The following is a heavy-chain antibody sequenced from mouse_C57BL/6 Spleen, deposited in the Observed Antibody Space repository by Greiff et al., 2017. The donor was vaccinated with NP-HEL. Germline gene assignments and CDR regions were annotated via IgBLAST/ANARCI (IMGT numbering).Heavy chain of an antibody. V-gene: IGHV1-69*01. CDR2: IDPSDSYT. CDR3: ARVSPNAMDY. Sequence: QVQLQQSGAELVMPGASVKLSCKASGYTFTSYWMHWVKQRPGQGLEWIGEIDPSDSYTNYNQKFKGKSTLTVDKSSSTAYMQLSSLTSEDSAVYYCARVSPNAMDYWGQGTSVTVSS. CDR1: GYTFTSYW. J-gene: IGHJ4*01.